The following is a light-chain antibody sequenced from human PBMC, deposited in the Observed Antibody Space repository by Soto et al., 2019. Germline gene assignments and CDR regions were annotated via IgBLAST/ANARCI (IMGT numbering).Light chain of an antibody. Sequence: QSVLTQPPSVSGAPGQRVTISCTGSSSNIGAGYDVHWYQQLPGTAPKILIYGNSNRPSGVPDRFSGSKSGTSASLAITGLQAEDEDEYYCQSYASSLSGSVFGGGTKVTVL. CDR1: SSNIGAGYD. CDR2: GNS. J-gene: IGLJ2*01. V-gene: IGLV1-40*01. CDR3: QSYASSLSGSV.